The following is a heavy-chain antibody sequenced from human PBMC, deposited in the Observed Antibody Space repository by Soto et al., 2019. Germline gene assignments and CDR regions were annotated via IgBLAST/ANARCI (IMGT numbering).Heavy chain of an antibody. J-gene: IGHJ6*02. CDR2: IFFTGSA. V-gene: IGHV4-61*01. CDR1: GGSVSTGSYD. Sequence: PSQTLSRTGTVSGGSVSTGSYDWSWIRQPPGKGLEWIGKIFFTGSAHYNPSLRNRVTMSVYTSKDQFSLTLTSVTAADTAVYCRARDGHGMDVWGQGTTVTASS. CDR3: ARDGHGMDV.